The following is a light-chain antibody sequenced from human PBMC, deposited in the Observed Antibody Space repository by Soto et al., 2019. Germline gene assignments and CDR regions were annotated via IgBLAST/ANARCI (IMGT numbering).Light chain of an antibody. CDR1: QSVTSDY. CDR3: QQYGSSGT. CDR2: DAS. V-gene: IGKV3-20*01. J-gene: IGKJ1*01. Sequence: EIVLTQSPGTLSLSPGERASLSCRASQSVTSDYLAWYQHKLGQAPRLLIYDASSRATGIPDRFSGSGSGTDFTLTISRLEPEDFAVYYCQQYGSSGTFGQGTKVDIK.